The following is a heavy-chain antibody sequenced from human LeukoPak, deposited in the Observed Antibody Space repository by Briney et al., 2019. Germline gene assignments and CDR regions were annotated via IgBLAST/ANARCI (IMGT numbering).Heavy chain of an antibody. J-gene: IGHJ4*02. CDR3: STNYNHLANFCH. D-gene: IGHD5-24*01. CDR1: GFTFSSYS. CDR2: ISSSSSYI. V-gene: IGHV3-21*01. Sequence: GGSLRLSCAASGFTFSSYSMNWVRQAPGKGLEWVSSISSSSSYIYYADSVKGRFTISRDNAKNSLYLQMNSLRAEDTAVYYCSTNYNHLANFCHRGQGTLVTVSS.